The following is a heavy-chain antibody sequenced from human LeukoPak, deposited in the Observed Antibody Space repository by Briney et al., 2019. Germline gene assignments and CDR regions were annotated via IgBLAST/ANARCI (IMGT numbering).Heavy chain of an antibody. Sequence: PGGSLRLFCAASGFTFSSYAMSWVRQAPGKGREWVSVIGGSGGSTYYADSVKGRFTISRDNSKNTLYLQMNSLRAEDTAVYYCAKDMEVRGVIPSILRYWGQGTLVTVFS. CDR1: GFTFSSYA. CDR3: AKDMEVRGVIPSILRY. D-gene: IGHD3-10*01. CDR2: IGGSGGST. J-gene: IGHJ4*02. V-gene: IGHV3-23*01.